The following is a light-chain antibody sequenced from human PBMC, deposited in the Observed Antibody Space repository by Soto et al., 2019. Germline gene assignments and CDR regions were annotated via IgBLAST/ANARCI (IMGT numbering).Light chain of an antibody. CDR2: LNSDGSH. V-gene: IGLV4-69*01. J-gene: IGLJ3*02. CDR3: QTWGTGIQV. Sequence: QPVRTQSPSASASLGASVKGTCTLSSGHSSYAIAWHQQQPEKGPRYLMKLNSDGSHSKGDGIPDRLSGSSSGAVRYLTISSLQSEDEADYYCQTWGTGIQVFGGETKLTVL. CDR1: SGHSSYA.